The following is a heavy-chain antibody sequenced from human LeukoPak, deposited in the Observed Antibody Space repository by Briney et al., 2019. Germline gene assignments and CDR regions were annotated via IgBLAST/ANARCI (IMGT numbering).Heavy chain of an antibody. CDR2: TYYRSKWYN. V-gene: IGHV6-1*01. Sequence: SQTLSLTCAISGDSVSSNSAAWNWIRQSPSRGLEWLGRTYYRSKWYNDYAVSVKSRITINPDTSKNQFSLQLNSVTPEDTDVYYCASELIAARPRNWFDPWGQGTLVTVSS. CDR1: GDSVSSNSAA. J-gene: IGHJ5*02. D-gene: IGHD6-6*01. CDR3: ASELIAARPRNWFDP.